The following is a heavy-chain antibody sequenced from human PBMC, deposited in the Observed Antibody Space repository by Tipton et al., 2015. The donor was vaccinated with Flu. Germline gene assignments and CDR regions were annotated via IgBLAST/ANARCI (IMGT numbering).Heavy chain of an antibody. CDR3: ARLTTRSYCPDY. CDR2: MYHSGTT. D-gene: IGHD3-10*01. Sequence: TLSLTCAVSGYSINSGYYWGWIRQSPGKGLEWIGSMYHSGTTYYNPSLKSRVTTSLDTSNNQFSLKLSSVTAADTAVYYCARLTTRSYCPDYWGQGTLVTVSS. J-gene: IGHJ4*02. V-gene: IGHV4-38-2*01. CDR1: GYSINSGYY.